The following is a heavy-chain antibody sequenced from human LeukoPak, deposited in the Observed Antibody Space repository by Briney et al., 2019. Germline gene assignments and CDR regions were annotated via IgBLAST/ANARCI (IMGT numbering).Heavy chain of an antibody. Sequence: SETLSLTCTVSGGSISSYYWSWIRQPPGKGLEWIGYIYYSGSTNYNPSLKSRVTISVDTSKNQFSLKLSSVTAADTAVYYCARAPLYDYGDYHFDYWGQGTLVTVSS. J-gene: IGHJ4*02. CDR3: ARAPLYDYGDYHFDY. V-gene: IGHV4-59*01. D-gene: IGHD4-17*01. CDR1: GGSISSYY. CDR2: IYYSGST.